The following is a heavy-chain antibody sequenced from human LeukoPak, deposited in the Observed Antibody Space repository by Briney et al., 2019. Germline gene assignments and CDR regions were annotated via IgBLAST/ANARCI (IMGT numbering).Heavy chain of an antibody. J-gene: IGHJ4*02. CDR1: GFPFSSYG. CDR3: AKRGVVPAAFAY. Sequence: QPGGSLRLSCAASGFPFSSYGMHWVRQAPGKGLEWVAFIRYDGSNKYYADSVKGRFTISRDNSKDTLYLQMNSLRAEDTAVYYCAKRGVVPAAFAYWGQGTLVTVSS. CDR2: IRYDGSNK. D-gene: IGHD2-2*01. V-gene: IGHV3-30*02.